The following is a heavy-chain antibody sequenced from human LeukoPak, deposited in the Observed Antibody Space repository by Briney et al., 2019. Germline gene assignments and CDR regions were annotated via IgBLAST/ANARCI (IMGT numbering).Heavy chain of an antibody. CDR1: EFTFSNYA. J-gene: IGHJ4*02. CDR2: ISGNGGGT. V-gene: IGHV3-23*01. CDR3: AKGGGVAAL. Sequence: GGSLRLSCVGSEFTFSNYAMSWVRQAPGRGLEWVSSISGNGGGTYYADSVKGRFTISRDNSKNTLYLQMNSLRAEDTAVYYCAKGGGVAALWGQGTLVTVSS. D-gene: IGHD6-13*01.